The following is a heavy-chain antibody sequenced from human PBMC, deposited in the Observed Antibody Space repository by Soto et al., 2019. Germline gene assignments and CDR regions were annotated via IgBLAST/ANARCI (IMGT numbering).Heavy chain of an antibody. J-gene: IGHJ2*01. D-gene: IGHD2-2*01. Sequence: QVQLVESGGGVVQPGRSLGLSCAASGFTFNTYGMHWVRQAPGKGLEWVAAISYDDVNKYYADSVKGRFTISRDNSKNMLYVQMNSLKPEDTAVYYCARSPQPTRGIHWYFDFWGRGILVAVSS. CDR3: ARSPQPTRGIHWYFDF. CDR2: ISYDDVNK. CDR1: GFTFNTYG. V-gene: IGHV3-30*03.